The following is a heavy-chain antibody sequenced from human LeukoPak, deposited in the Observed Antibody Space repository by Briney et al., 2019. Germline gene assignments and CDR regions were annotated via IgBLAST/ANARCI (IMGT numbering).Heavy chain of an antibody. D-gene: IGHD3-16*01. J-gene: IGHJ5*02. Sequence: SETLSLTCAVHGGSFSGYYWSWIRQPPWKGLEWIGEIKHSGSTNYNPSLKSRVTISVDTSKNQFSLKLSSVTAADTAVYYCARGRPAGRRGWFDPWGQGTLVTVSS. CDR1: GGSFSGYY. CDR3: ARGRPAGRRGWFDP. V-gene: IGHV4-34*01. CDR2: IKHSGST.